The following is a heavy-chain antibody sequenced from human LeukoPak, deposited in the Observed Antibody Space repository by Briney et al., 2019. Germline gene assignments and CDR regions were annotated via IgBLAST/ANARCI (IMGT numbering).Heavy chain of an antibody. Sequence: GESLKISCKGSGYSFTSYWIGWVRQLPRKGLEWMGIIYSGDSGTRYSPSFQGQVTISADKSISTAYLQWSSLKASDTAMYYCARQITIFGVGKPPFDYWGQGTLVTVSS. CDR1: GYSFTSYW. D-gene: IGHD3-3*01. CDR2: IYSGDSGT. J-gene: IGHJ4*02. V-gene: IGHV5-51*01. CDR3: ARQITIFGVGKPPFDY.